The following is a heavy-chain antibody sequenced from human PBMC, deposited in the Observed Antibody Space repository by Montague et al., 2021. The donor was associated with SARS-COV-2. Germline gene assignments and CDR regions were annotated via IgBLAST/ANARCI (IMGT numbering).Heavy chain of an antibody. D-gene: IGHD4-23*01. CDR3: VGGGGNSADYDSYAMDV. CDR2: IYYSGRT. V-gene: IGHV4-59*01. CDR1: GGSISSYY. J-gene: IGHJ6*02. Sequence: SETLSLTCTVSGGSISSYYWSWIRQSPGKGLEWIGYIYYSGRTNYNPSLKSRVTISVDTPKNQFSLKMISVIATDTAVYYCVGGGGNSADYDSYAMDVWGQGTTVTVSS.